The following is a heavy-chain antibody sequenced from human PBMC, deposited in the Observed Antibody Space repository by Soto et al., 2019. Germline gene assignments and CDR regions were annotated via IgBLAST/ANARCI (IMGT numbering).Heavy chain of an antibody. CDR1: GYTFTSYY. CDR2: INPSGGST. J-gene: IGHJ5*02. CDR3: ARDKPVTIFGVVTTKNWFDP. Sequence: QVQLVQSVAEVKKHGASVKVSCKASGYTFTSYYMHWVRQAPGQGLEWMGIINPSGGSTSYAQKFQGRVTMTRDTSTSTVYMELSSLRSEDTAVYYCARDKPVTIFGVVTTKNWFDPWGQGTLVTVSS. V-gene: IGHV1-46*01. D-gene: IGHD3-3*01.